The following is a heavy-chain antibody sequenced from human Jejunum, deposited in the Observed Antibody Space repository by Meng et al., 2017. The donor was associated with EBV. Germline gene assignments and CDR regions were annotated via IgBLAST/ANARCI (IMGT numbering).Heavy chain of an antibody. D-gene: IGHD2-15*01. Sequence: VPQVGSGPVLTEPAASMQVSCNASGYSFPHYGVLRFQQAPGEGLEWMGWISAYNGNKDYAQKLQGRVTMTTDTPTSTAYMELRSLRSDDTAVYYCTILSHCDGGICYSYDYWGQGTLVTVSS. CDR3: TILSHCDGGICYSYDY. CDR2: ISAYNGNK. V-gene: IGHV1-18*01. CDR1: GYSFPHYG. J-gene: IGHJ4*02.